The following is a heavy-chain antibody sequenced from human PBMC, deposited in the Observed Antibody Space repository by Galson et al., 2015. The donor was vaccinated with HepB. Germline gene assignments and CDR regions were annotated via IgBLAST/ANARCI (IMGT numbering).Heavy chain of an antibody. CDR3: AGRDRDSPDGFDF. Sequence: QSGAEVTKAGESLKISCEASGYHFINYWIGWVRQRPGKGLEWMGLVYPKDSDTKYSPSFQGQVTVSADRNKDTAYLQWTSLKPSDTGVYFCAGRDRDSPDGFDFWGQGTNVTVS. J-gene: IGHJ3*01. CDR2: VYPKDSDT. CDR1: GYHFINYW. V-gene: IGHV5-51*01. D-gene: IGHD3-3*01.